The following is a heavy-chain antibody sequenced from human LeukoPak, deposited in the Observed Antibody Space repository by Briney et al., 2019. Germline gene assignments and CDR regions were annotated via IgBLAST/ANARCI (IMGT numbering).Heavy chain of an antibody. V-gene: IGHV1-2*02. CDR2: INPKSGVT. J-gene: IGHJ4*02. CDR1: GYTFTGYY. Sequence: GASVKVSCKASGYTFTGYYLHWVRQAPGQGLEWMGWINPKSGVTNYAQRFQGRVTMTRDTSISTAYMELSSLRFDDTAVYYCARGSYCGGDCPDSWGQGTLATVPS. D-gene: IGHD2-21*02. CDR3: ARGSYCGGDCPDS.